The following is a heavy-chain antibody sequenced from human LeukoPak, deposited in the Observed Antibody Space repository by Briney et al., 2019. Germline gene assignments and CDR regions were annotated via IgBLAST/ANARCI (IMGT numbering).Heavy chain of an antibody. CDR2: ISGSGGST. J-gene: IGHJ4*02. V-gene: IGHV3-23*01. Sequence: PGGSLRLSCAASGFTFDNFAMNWVRQAPGKGLEWASAISGSGGSTYYADSVKGRFTISRDNSRNTLYLQMNSLRAEDTAVYYCARERSSGTLEFDYWGQGTLVTVSS. CDR3: ARERSSGTLEFDY. CDR1: GFTFDNFA. D-gene: IGHD1-1*01.